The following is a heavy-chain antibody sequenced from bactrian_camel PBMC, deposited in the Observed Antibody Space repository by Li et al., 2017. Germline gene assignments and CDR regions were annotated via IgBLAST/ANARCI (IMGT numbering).Heavy chain of an antibody. D-gene: IGHD2*01. CDR2: IGTGGSTT. V-gene: IGHV3S40*01. CDR1: GFTFSSYT. J-gene: IGHJ7*01. Sequence: VQLVESGGGLVQPGGSLRLSCAASGFTFSSYTMSWVRQVPGKGLERVSSIGTGGSTTYYADSVKGRFTISRDNAKNTVYLEMNSLKNEDTAVYYCVRCYAGSWFNNGMDYWGKGTQVTVS.